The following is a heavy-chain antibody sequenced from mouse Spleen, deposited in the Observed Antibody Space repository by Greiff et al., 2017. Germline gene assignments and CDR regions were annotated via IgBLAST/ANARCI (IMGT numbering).Heavy chain of an antibody. CDR2: ISNGGGST. D-gene: IGHD2-10*01. J-gene: IGHJ3*01. CDR3: ARAYYGNAWFAY. V-gene: IGHV5-12*02. CDR1: GFTFSDYY. Sequence: EVMLVESGGGLVQPGGSLKLSCATSGFTFSDYYMYWVRQTPEKRLEWVAYISNGGGSTYYPDTVKGRFTISRDNAKNTLYLQMSRLKSEDTAMYYCARAYYGNAWFAYWGQGTLVTVSA.